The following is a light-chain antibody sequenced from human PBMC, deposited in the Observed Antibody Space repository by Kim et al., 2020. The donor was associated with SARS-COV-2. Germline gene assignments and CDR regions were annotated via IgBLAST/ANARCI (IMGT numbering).Light chain of an antibody. Sequence: SALVGDTVTIPCRATQNINSWLAWYQQKPGKAPKLLIYKASYLQSGVPSRFSGSESETEFTLTISSVQPDDFGTYYCQQYHTWVFSFGQGTKLE. CDR1: QNINSW. CDR3: QQYHTWVFS. CDR2: KAS. V-gene: IGKV1-5*03. J-gene: IGKJ2*03.